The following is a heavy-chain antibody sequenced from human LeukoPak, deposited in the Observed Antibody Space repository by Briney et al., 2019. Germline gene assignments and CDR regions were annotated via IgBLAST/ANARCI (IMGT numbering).Heavy chain of an antibody. J-gene: IGHJ5*02. Sequence: SETLSLTCAVYGGSFSGYYWSWIRQPPGKGLEWIGEINHSGSTNYNPSLKSRVTISVDTSKNQFSLKLSSVTAADTAVYYCARVWTALGYCSSTSCYGWFDPWGQGTLVTVSS. CDR1: GGSFSGYY. V-gene: IGHV4-34*01. CDR2: INHSGST. CDR3: ARVWTALGYCSSTSCYGWFDP. D-gene: IGHD2-2*01.